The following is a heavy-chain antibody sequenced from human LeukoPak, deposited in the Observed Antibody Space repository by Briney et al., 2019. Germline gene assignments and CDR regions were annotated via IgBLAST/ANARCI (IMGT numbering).Heavy chain of an antibody. CDR2: INPNSGGT. CDR1: GYTFTGNH. V-gene: IGHV1-2*02. CDR3: ARGGSTDSIHSCGGNCYFLDY. J-gene: IGHJ4*02. D-gene: IGHD2-21*02. Sequence: ASVKVSCKASGYTFTGNHMHWVRQAPGQGLEWMGWINPNSGGTNYAQKFQGRVIMTRDTSISTAYMELSRLGSDDTAGYYCARGGSTDSIHSCGGNCYFLDYWGQGTLVTVSS.